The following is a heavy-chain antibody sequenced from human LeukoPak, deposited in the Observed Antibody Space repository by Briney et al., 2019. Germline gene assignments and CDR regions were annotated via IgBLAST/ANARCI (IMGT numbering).Heavy chain of an antibody. D-gene: IGHD1-26*01. V-gene: IGHV3-7*01. CDR2: IRQDGNEK. CDR1: GVSISNSW. J-gene: IGHJ4*02. CDR3: VGDTGGSGSYPDY. Sequence: GGSLRLSCEAPGVSISNSWMTCVRQAPEKGLEWVANIRQDGNEKYYVDSVKGRFTISRDNPKNSLFLQVNSLRAEDTAVYYCVGDTGGSGSYPDYWGPGTLVAVSS.